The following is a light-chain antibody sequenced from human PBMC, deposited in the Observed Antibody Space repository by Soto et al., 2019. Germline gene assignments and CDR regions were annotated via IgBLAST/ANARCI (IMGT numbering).Light chain of an antibody. J-gene: IGKJ2*01. CDR1: QVISIY. Sequence: DIQLTQSPSFLSASVGDRVTLTCRASQVISIYLAWYQQKPGKAPNLLISAASTLPSGVPSRFSGSGSGTEFTLTISSLEPEDFATYYCQQRNSYPYTFGQGTKLEIK. CDR3: QQRNSYPYT. V-gene: IGKV1-9*01. CDR2: AAS.